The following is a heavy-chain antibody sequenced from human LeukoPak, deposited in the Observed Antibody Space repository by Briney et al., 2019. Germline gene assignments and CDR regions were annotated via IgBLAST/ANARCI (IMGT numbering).Heavy chain of an antibody. V-gene: IGHV4-30-2*01. CDR1: GGSISSGGYY. CDR2: IYHSGST. Sequence: PSQTLSLTCTVSGGSISSGGYYWSWIRQPPGKGLEWIGYIYHSGSTYYNPSLKSRVTISVDRSENQFSLKLSSVTAADTAVYYCARSFWVGSHDAFDIWGQGTMVTVSS. J-gene: IGHJ3*02. D-gene: IGHD3-10*01. CDR3: ARSFWVGSHDAFDI.